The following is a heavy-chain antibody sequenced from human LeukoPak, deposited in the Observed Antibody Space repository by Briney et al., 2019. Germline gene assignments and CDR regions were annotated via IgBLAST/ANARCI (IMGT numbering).Heavy chain of an antibody. J-gene: IGHJ4*02. CDR3: AKDRRPNSYRSSWLDY. Sequence: GGSLRLSCAGSGFTFGNFWMTWVRQAPGKGLEWVANINQDGSQKYYLDSVKGRFTISRDNAKNSMSLQMNSLRAEDTAVFYCAKDRRPNSYRSSWLDYWGQGTLVTVSS. D-gene: IGHD6-13*01. CDR2: INQDGSQK. CDR1: GFTFGNFW. V-gene: IGHV3-7*01.